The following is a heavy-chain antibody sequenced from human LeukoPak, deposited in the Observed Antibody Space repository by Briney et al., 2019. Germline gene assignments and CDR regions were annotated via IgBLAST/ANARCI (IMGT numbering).Heavy chain of an antibody. D-gene: IGHD3-16*01. J-gene: IGHJ4*02. CDR1: AFAFSRYW. CDR3: ARGQDVWGSSLDY. Sequence: GGSLRLSCAASAFAFSRYWMHWVRQAPGKGLVWVSRIKSDGTSTTYADSVKGRFTISRDNAKNTLYLQMNSLRAEDTAVYYCARGQDVWGSSLDYWGQGTLVTVSS. CDR2: IKSDGTST. V-gene: IGHV3-74*01.